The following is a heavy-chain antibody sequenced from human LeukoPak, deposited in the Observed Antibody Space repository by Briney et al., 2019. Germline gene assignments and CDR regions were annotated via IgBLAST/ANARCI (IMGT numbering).Heavy chain of an antibody. J-gene: IGHJ3*01. CDR3: ARDRISGLWFPNDAFDV. CDR2: ISGSGGST. V-gene: IGHV3-23*01. CDR1: GFTFSNYA. D-gene: IGHD3-10*01. Sequence: RGSLRLSCEASGFTFSNYAMSWVRQAPGKGLEWVSAISGSGGSTYYADSVKGRFTISRDNSKNTLYLQMNSLRVEDTAIYYCARDRISGLWFPNDAFDVWGQGTMVTVSS.